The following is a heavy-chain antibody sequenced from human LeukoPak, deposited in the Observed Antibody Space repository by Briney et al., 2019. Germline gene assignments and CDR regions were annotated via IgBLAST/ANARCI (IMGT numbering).Heavy chain of an antibody. Sequence: ASVKVSCKASGYTFTRYDINWVRQATGQGLEWMGWINLKSGNTGHAQKFQGRVTITRDTSISTAYMELSSLRSEDTAVYYCARGPTLVRGVIMPDSVGGMDVWGQGTTVTVSS. CDR3: ARGPTLVRGVIMPDSVGGMDV. CDR1: GYTFTRYD. J-gene: IGHJ6*02. V-gene: IGHV1-8*03. D-gene: IGHD3-10*01. CDR2: INLKSGNT.